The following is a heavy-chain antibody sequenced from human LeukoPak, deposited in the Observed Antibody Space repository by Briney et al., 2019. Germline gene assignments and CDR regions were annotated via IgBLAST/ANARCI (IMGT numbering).Heavy chain of an antibody. Sequence: ASVKVSCKASRYTFTNFDINWVRQVPGQGLEWMGWMNPVSGKAGSAQKFQGRVTMTRDTSISTAYMELSRLRSDDTAVYYCARPRGDYDFWSGSNWFDPWGQGTLVTVSS. J-gene: IGHJ5*02. CDR1: RYTFTNFD. D-gene: IGHD3-3*01. CDR3: ARPRGDYDFWSGSNWFDP. CDR2: MNPVSGKA. V-gene: IGHV1-8*01.